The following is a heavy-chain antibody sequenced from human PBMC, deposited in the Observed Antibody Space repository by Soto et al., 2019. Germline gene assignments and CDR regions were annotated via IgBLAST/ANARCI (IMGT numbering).Heavy chain of an antibody. Sequence: SETLSLTCAVYGGSFSGYYWSWIRQPPGKGLKWTGEINHSGSTNYNPSLKSRVTISVDTSKNQFSLKLSSVTAADTAVYYCARGYCSRGSCYSGPLYYFYYWGQGTLVTVSS. D-gene: IGHD2-15*01. V-gene: IGHV4-34*01. CDR1: GGSFSGYY. J-gene: IGHJ4*02. CDR2: INHSGST. CDR3: ARGYCSRGSCYSGPLYYFYY.